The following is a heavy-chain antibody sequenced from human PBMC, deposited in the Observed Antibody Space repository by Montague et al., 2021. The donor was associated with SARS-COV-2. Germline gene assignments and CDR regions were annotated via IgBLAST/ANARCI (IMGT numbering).Heavy chain of an antibody. V-gene: IGHV4-59*01. CDR2: IYHSGST. Sequence: SETLSLTCTVPGGSISSYYWSWIRQPPGKGLEWIGHIYHSGSTNYNPSLKSRVTISVDTSKNQFSLKLSSVTAADTAVYYCARGREYSSSAGFDYWGQGTLVTVSS. J-gene: IGHJ4*02. D-gene: IGHD6-6*01. CDR3: ARGREYSSSAGFDY. CDR1: GGSISSYY.